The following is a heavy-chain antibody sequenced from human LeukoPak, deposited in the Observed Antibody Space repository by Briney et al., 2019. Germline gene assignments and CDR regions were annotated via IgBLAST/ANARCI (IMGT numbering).Heavy chain of an antibody. Sequence: SETLSLTCTVSGGSISSGNYYWSWIRQPAGRGLQWIGGIYASGSTNYNPSLKSRVTISVDTSKNQFSLKLSSVTAADTAVYYCARDSVAAAGTGSNWFDPWGQGTLVTLSS. CDR3: ARDSVAAAGTGSNWFDP. D-gene: IGHD6-13*01. CDR2: IYASGST. V-gene: IGHV4-61*02. J-gene: IGHJ5*02. CDR1: GGSISSGNYY.